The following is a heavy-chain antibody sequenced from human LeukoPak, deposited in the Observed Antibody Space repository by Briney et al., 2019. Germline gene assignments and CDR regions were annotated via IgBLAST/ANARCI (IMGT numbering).Heavy chain of an antibody. CDR1: GFTFSSYA. CDR3: ARDDCSSTSCYKNFDY. CDR2: ISYDGSNK. D-gene: IGHD2-2*02. V-gene: IGHV3-30-3*01. J-gene: IGHJ4*02. Sequence: GGSLRLSCAASGFTFSSYAMHWVRQAPGKGLEWVAVISYDGSNKYYADSVKGRFTISRDNYKNTLYLQMNSLRAEDTAVYYCARDDCSSTSCYKNFDYWGQGTLVTVSS.